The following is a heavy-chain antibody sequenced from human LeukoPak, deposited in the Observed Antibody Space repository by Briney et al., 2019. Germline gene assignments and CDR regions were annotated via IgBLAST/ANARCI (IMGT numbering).Heavy chain of an antibody. V-gene: IGHV3-23*01. D-gene: IGHD1/OR15-1a*01. CDR1: GLSFSSYG. Sequence: PGGCLCLSRAASGLSFSSYGMSCVRQARGKWLESLCAIGSSGGTTNYADPVTARFTISRDNSKITLYLQMSSLRAEDTAVYYCAKIVTRAGTDSWGQGTLVTVSS. J-gene: IGHJ4*02. CDR3: AKIVTRAGTDS. CDR2: IGSSGGTT.